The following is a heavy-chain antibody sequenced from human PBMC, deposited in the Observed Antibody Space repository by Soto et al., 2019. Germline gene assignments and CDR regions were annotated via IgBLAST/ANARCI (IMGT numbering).Heavy chain of an antibody. Sequence: PXXSLRLSCAASGFTFSNYWMHWVLQAPGKGLVWVSRINSDGSVTSNADSVRGRFTISRDNTKNTLYLQMNSLRAEDTAVYYCVLQPRWLQLSDWGQGTLVTVSS. CDR3: VLQPRWLQLSD. CDR2: INSDGSVT. CDR1: GFTFSNYW. V-gene: IGHV3-74*01. D-gene: IGHD1-1*01. J-gene: IGHJ4*02.